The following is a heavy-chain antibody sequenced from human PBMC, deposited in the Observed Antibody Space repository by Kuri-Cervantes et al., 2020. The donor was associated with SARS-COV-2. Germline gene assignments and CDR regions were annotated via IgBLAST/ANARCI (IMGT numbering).Heavy chain of an antibody. Sequence: GESLKISCAASGFTFSNAWMSWVRQAPGKGLEWVSAISGSGGSTYYADSVKGRFTLSRDNAKNMLFLQMNSLRAEDTAVYYCVRDGDHWNFDYWGQGTLVTVSS. V-gene: IGHV3-23*01. CDR1: GFTFSNAW. J-gene: IGHJ4*02. CDR2: ISGSGGST. D-gene: IGHD1-1*01. CDR3: VRDGDHWNFDY.